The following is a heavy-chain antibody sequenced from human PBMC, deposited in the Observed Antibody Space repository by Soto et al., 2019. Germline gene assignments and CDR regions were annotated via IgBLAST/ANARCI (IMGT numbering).Heavy chain of an antibody. D-gene: IGHD6-6*01. Sequence: GGSLRLSCAASGFTFSSYWMSWVRQAPGKGLEWVANIKQDGSEKYYVDSVKGRFTISRDNAKNSLYLQMNSLRAEDTAVYYCARVIVLAARLDAFDIWGQGTMVTVSS. CDR1: GFTFSSYW. CDR2: IKQDGSEK. V-gene: IGHV3-7*01. CDR3: ARVIVLAARLDAFDI. J-gene: IGHJ3*02.